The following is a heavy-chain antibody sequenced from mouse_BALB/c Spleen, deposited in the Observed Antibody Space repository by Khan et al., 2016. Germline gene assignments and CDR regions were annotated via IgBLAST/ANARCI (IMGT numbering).Heavy chain of an antibody. CDR1: GFAFSTYW. J-gene: IGHJ3*01. D-gene: IGHD3-1*01. Sequence: EVKLLESGGGLVHPGGSLKLSCAASGFAFSTYWMSWVRQSPGKGLEWIGEINRDSYTINYTPSLKDKFIISRDTTKNTLHLQMSKVKSDDTAMYYCARAGYYDDLAYWGQGTLVTVSA. CDR3: ARAGYYDDLAY. CDR2: INRDSYTI. V-gene: IGHV4-1*02.